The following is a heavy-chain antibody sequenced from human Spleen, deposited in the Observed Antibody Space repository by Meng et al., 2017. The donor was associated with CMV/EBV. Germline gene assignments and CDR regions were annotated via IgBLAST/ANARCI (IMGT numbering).Heavy chain of an antibody. D-gene: IGHD3-3*01. CDR3: ARGPTSFYDFWSGYYTPEFDP. J-gene: IGHJ5*02. V-gene: IGHV1-8*01. CDR2: MNPNSGNT. Sequence: GESLKVSCKASGYTFTSYDINWVRQATGQGLEWMGWMNPNSGNTGYAQKFQGRVTMTRNTSISTAYMELSSLRSEDTAVYYCARGPTSFYDFWSGYYTPEFDPWGQGTLVTVSS. CDR1: GYTFTSYD.